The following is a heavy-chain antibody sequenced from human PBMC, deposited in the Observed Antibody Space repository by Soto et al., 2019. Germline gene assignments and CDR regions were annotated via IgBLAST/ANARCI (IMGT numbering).Heavy chain of an antibody. D-gene: IGHD6-19*01. J-gene: IGHJ5*02. CDR3: ARAGQWLDEGWFDP. CDR2: ISAYNGNT. V-gene: IGHV1-18*01. Sequence: QVHLEQSGPEVKRPGASVKVSCKASGYTFTNYGFGWVRQAPGQGLEWMGWISAYNGNTNYADSLQGRVTITTDTSTSTAYMELRGLRSDDTAVYYCARAGQWLDEGWFDPWGQGTRVTVSS. CDR1: GYTFTNYG.